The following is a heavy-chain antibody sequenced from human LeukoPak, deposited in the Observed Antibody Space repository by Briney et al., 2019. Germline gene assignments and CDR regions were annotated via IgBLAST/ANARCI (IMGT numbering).Heavy chain of an antibody. CDR3: ARHVSSRDWFDP. CDR1: GGSISSYY. V-gene: IGHV4-59*08. J-gene: IGHJ5*02. D-gene: IGHD6-13*01. Sequence: SETLSLTCSVSGGSISSYYWSWIRQPPGKGLEWIGNIYYSGSTNYNPSLKRRVPISVDTSKNQFSLKLSSVTAADTAVYYCARHVSSRDWFDPWGQGTLVTVSS. CDR2: IYYSGST.